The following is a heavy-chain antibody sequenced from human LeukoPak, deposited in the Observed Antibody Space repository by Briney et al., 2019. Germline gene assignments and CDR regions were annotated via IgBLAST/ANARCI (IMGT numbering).Heavy chain of an antibody. D-gene: IGHD4-23*01. Sequence: GGSLRLSCAASGLTFSSYAMSWVRQAPGKGLEWVSSISTSGGGTYYADSVKGRFTISRDNSKNTLYLQMNSLRAEDTAVYYRAKPNSVVGSWGQGTLVTVSS. CDR2: ISTSGGGT. J-gene: IGHJ5*02. CDR3: AKPNSVVGS. CDR1: GLTFSSYA. V-gene: IGHV3-23*01.